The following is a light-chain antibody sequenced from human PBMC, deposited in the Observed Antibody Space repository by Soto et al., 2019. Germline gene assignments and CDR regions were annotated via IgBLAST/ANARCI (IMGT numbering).Light chain of an antibody. CDR3: SSYAGSNNFV. CDR1: SSDVGGYNY. CDR2: EVS. V-gene: IGLV2-8*01. J-gene: IGLJ1*01. Sequence: QSVLAQPPSASGSPGQSVTISCSGTSSDVGGYNYVSWHQQHPGKAPKLMIYEVSKRPSGVPDRFSGSKSGNTASLIVSGLQAEDEADYYCSSYAGSNNFVFGTR.